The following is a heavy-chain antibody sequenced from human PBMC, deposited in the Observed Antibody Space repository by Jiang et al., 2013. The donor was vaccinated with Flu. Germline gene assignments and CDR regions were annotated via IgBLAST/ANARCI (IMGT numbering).Heavy chain of an antibody. CDR1: GFTFSSYA. CDR2: ISYDGSNK. D-gene: IGHD4-23*01. J-gene: IGHJ1*01. Sequence: VQLLESGGGVVQPGRSLRLSCAASGFTFSSYAMHWVRQAPGKGLEWVAVISYDGSNKYYADSVKGRFTISRDNSKNTLYLQMNSLRAEDTAVYYCARVGYGGNSWYFQHWGQGTLVTVSS. CDR3: ARVGYGGNSWYFQH. V-gene: IGHV3-30-3*01.